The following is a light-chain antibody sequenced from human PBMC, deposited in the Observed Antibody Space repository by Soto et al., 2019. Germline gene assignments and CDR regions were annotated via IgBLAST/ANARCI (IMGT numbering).Light chain of an antibody. Sequence: QSALTQPAPVSGSPGQSIPISCTGTSSDVGGYNYVSWYQHHPGKAPKLMIFDVSNRPSGVSNRFSGSKSGNTASLTISGLQPEDEADYYCSSYTTSNTRQIVFGTGTKVTVL. CDR3: SSYTTSNTRQIV. J-gene: IGLJ1*01. V-gene: IGLV2-14*03. CDR1: SSDVGGYNY. CDR2: DVS.